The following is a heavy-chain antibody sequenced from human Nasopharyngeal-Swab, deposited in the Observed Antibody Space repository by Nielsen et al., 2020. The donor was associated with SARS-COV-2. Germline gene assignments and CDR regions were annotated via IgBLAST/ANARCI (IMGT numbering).Heavy chain of an antibody. CDR2: MNPNSGNT. CDR3: ASLVVPAAKAPHYYYGMDV. CDR1: GYTLTELS. Sequence: ASVKVSCKVSGYTLTELSMHWVRQAPGKGLEWMGWMNPNSGNTGYAQKFQGRVTMTRNTSISTAYMELSSLRSEDTAVYYCASLVVPAAKAPHYYYGMDVWGQGTTVTVSS. J-gene: IGHJ6*02. D-gene: IGHD2-2*01. V-gene: IGHV1-8*01.